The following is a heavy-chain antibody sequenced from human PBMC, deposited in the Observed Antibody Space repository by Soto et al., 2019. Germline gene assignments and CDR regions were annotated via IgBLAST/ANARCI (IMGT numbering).Heavy chain of an antibody. CDR3: ARDPDGSGPNFDY. D-gene: IGHD3-10*01. V-gene: IGHV3-7*04. Sequence: PGGSLRLSCVASGFTVSSYRMTWVRQAPGKGLESVANIKQDGSDEYYVDSVKGRFAISRDNAKNSVYLQMNSLRAEDTAVYYCARDPDGSGPNFDYWGQGTLVTVSS. CDR1: GFTVSSYR. CDR2: IKQDGSDE. J-gene: IGHJ4*02.